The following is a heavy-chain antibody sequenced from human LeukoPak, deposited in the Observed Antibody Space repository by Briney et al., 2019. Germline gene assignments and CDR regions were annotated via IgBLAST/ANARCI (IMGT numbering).Heavy chain of an antibody. Sequence: ASVKVSCKASGGTLSSYAISWVRQAPGQGLEWMGGIIPIFGTANYAQKFQGRVTITADESTSTAYMELSSLRSEDTAVYYCARVRSSWNDDVPYDAFDIWGQGTMVTVSS. J-gene: IGHJ3*02. D-gene: IGHD1-1*01. CDR1: GGTLSSYA. CDR3: ARVRSSWNDDVPYDAFDI. V-gene: IGHV1-69*01. CDR2: IIPIFGTA.